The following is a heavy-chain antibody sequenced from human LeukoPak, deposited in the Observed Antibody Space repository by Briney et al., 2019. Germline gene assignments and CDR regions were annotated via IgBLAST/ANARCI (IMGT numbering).Heavy chain of an antibody. J-gene: IGHJ4*02. CDR1: GGSISDYY. Sequence: PSETLSLTCTVSGGSISDYYWSWIRQPAGKGLEWIGRIYTTGSTDYNPSLKSRVTMSVDTSMNQFSLKLSSVTAADTAVYYCARGPPPDFDCWGQGTLVTVSS. V-gene: IGHV4-4*07. CDR2: IYTTGST. CDR3: ARGPPPDFDC.